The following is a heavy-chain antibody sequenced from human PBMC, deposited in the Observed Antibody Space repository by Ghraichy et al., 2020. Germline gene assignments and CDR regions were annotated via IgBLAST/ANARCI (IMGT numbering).Heavy chain of an antibody. V-gene: IGHV3-23*01. D-gene: IGHD3-10*01. CDR3: AKNLLSYYYGSVSYMGE. CDR2: ISGRGGST. J-gene: IGHJ4*02. CDR1: GFTFSSYA. Sequence: GSLRLSCAASGFTFSSYAMSWVRQPPGKGLEWVSTISGRGGSTYYADSVKCRFTISRDNSKNTLYLQMNSLRAEDTALYYCAKNLLSYYYGSVSYMGEWGQGTMVTVSS.